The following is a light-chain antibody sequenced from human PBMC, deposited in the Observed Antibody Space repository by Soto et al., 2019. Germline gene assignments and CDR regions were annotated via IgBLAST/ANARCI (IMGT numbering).Light chain of an antibody. Sequence: DIQLTQSPSFLSASVGDRVTVTCRASQGISSYLAWYQKKPGKAPNLLIYDAATLQSGVPSRFSGSGSGTEFTLTISSLQPEDFVTYYCQQLSTYPLTFGGGTKVEIK. CDR1: QGISSY. CDR3: QQLSTYPLT. CDR2: DAA. J-gene: IGKJ4*01. V-gene: IGKV1-9*01.